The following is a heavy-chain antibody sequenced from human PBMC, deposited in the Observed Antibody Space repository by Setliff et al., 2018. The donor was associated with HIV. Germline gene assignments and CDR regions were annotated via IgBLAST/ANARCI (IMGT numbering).Heavy chain of an antibody. J-gene: IGHJ4*02. D-gene: IGHD1-26*01. CDR3: ARGTGVGAAPYFDF. Sequence: NPSETLSLTCTVSGASISSHNYYWGWIRQSPGKGLEWIGSIYYSGSTYYNPSLKSRVTISVDTSKNQFSLKLTSVTAADTAVYYCARGTGVGAAPYFDFWGQGTLVTVSS. V-gene: IGHV4-39*07. CDR1: GASISSHNYY. CDR2: IYYSGST.